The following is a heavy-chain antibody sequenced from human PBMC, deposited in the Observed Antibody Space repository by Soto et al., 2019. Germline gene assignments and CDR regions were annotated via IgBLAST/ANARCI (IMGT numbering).Heavy chain of an antibody. J-gene: IGHJ6*02. CDR2: INYSGST. CDR1: GHSISTNNYH. V-gene: IGHV4-39*01. D-gene: IGHD2-2*01. Sequence: SQPLSLTYTSSGHSISTNNYHWCWMLHPPGRGLEWIGGINYSGSTYYNPSLKSRVTISVDTSKNQFSLMLSSVTAADTAVYYCARHPGYCTGTSCYGYYTMDVWGQGTTVT. CDR3: ARHPGYCTGTSCYGYYTMDV.